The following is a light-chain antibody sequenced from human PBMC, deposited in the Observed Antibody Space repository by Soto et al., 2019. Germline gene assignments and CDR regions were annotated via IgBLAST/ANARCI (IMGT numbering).Light chain of an antibody. CDR1: QSVGSY. J-gene: IGKJ2*01. CDR2: DAS. Sequence: EIVLTQSPATLSLSPGERATLSCRASQSVGSYLAWYQQKPGQAPRLLIYDASNRATGIPARFSGSGSGTEFTLTISSLEPEDFAVYYCQQRSNWPGYTFGKGTKLEIK. CDR3: QQRSNWPGYT. V-gene: IGKV3-11*01.